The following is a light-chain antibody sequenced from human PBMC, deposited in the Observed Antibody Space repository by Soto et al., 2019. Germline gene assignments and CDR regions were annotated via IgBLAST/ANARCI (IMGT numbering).Light chain of an antibody. CDR2: DAS. CDR3: QQYGSPHLT. V-gene: IGKV3-20*01. CDR1: QSVRSNY. J-gene: IGKJ4*01. Sequence: EIVLTQSPDTLSLSPGERATLSCRASQSVRSNYLAWYQQKPGQAPRFLIYDASSRATGIPDRFSGSGSGTDFTLTISRLEPEDFAVYYCQQYGSPHLTFGGGTKVDIK.